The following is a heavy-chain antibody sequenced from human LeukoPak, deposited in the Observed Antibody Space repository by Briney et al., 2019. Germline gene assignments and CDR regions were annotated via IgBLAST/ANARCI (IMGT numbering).Heavy chain of an antibody. D-gene: IGHD4-23*01. J-gene: IGHJ3*02. CDR2: IHYSGST. V-gene: IGHV4-59*11. CDR1: GGSISSHY. CDR3: ARDGDPGGAFDI. Sequence: SETLSLTCTVSGGSISSHYWSWIRQPPGKRLEWIGYIHYSGSTNYNPSLKSRITISVDTSKTQFSLKLSSVTAADTAVYYCARDGDPGGAFDIWGRGTMVTVSS.